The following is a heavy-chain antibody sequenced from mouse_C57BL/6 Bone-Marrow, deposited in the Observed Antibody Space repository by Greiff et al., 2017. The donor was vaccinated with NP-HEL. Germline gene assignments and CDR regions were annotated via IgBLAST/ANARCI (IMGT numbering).Heavy chain of an antibody. Sequence: VQLQQPGAELVKPGASVTMSCKASGYTFTSYWITWVKQRPGQGLEWIGDIYPGSGSTNYNEKFKSKATLTVDTSSSTAYMQLSSLTSEDSAVYYCARDGYGSSSFDYWGQGTTLTVSS. CDR1: GYTFTSYW. J-gene: IGHJ2*01. CDR2: IYPGSGST. V-gene: IGHV1-55*01. D-gene: IGHD1-1*01. CDR3: ARDGYGSSSFDY.